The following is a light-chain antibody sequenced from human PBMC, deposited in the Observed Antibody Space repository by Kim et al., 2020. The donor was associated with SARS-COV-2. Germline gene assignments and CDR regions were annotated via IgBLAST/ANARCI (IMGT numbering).Light chain of an antibody. Sequence: GQSITISCTGTSSDVGGYDHVSWHQQHPGKAPKVMIYDVSKRPSGVSNRFSGSKSGNTASLTISGLQAEDEADYYCSSYTSSITWVFGGGTQLTVL. CDR2: DVS. CDR3: SSYTSSITWV. V-gene: IGLV2-14*03. CDR1: SSDVGGYDH. J-gene: IGLJ3*02.